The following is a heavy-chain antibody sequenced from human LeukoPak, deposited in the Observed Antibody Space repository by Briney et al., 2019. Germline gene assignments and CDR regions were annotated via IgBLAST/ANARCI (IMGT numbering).Heavy chain of an antibody. V-gene: IGHV3-23*01. D-gene: IGHD3-10*01. Sequence: GGSLRLSCAASGFTFSIYAMSWVRQAPGKGLEWVSAISGSGGSTYYADSVKGRFTISRDNSKNTLYLQMNSLRAEDTAVYYCAKGGSGSFYYFDYWGQGTLVTVSS. J-gene: IGHJ4*02. CDR2: ISGSGGST. CDR1: GFTFSIYA. CDR3: AKGGSGSFYYFDY.